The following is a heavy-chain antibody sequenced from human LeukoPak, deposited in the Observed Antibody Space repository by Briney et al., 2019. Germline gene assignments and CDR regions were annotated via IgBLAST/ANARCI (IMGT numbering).Heavy chain of an antibody. CDR3: ARGPQAAARRGRGWFDP. Sequence: GGSLRLSCAASGFTFATYGMSWVRQAPGKGLEWVSVAGDSAATTHYADSVKGRFFISRDNSKNTVHLQMNNLRAEDTAVYYCARGPQAAARRGRGWFDPWGQGTLVTVSS. CDR1: GFTFATYG. V-gene: IGHV3-23*01. CDR2: AGDSAATT. D-gene: IGHD6-6*01. J-gene: IGHJ5*02.